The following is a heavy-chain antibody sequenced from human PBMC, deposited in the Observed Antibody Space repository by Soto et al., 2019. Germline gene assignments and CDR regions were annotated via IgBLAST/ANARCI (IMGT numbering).Heavy chain of an antibody. CDR1: GYNFDTYC. CDR3: ARRIAAAGGYYYYAFDV. V-gene: IGHV5-10-1*01. J-gene: IGHJ6*02. Sequence: PGESLKISCNGSGYNFDTYCINLVLQTPGKGLEWMGRIDPIDSKTKYSPSLEGHITISVDKSISTTYLQWSSLKASDTAIYYCARRIAAAGGYYYYAFDVWGQGTAVTVSS. CDR2: IDPIDSKT. D-gene: IGHD6-13*01.